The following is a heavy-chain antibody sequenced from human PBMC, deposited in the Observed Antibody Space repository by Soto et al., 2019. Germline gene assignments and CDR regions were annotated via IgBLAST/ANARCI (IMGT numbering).Heavy chain of an antibody. J-gene: IGHJ6*02. CDR3: ARDRISSGWYSLGPYYYHYYGMDV. Sequence: QVQLVQSGAEVKKPGASVKVSCKASGYTFTSYGISWVRQAPGQGLEWMGWISAYNGNTNYAQKLQGRDTMTTDTSTSSAYMELWSLRSDDTAVYFCARDRISSGWYSLGPYYYHYYGMDVWGQGTTVTVSS. CDR2: ISAYNGNT. D-gene: IGHD6-19*01. CDR1: GYTFTSYG. V-gene: IGHV1-18*01.